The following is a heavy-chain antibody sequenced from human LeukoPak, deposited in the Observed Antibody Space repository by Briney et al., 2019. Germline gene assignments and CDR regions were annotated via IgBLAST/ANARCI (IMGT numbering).Heavy chain of an antibody. J-gene: IGHJ4*02. V-gene: IGHV3-15*01. CDR1: GFTFSSYA. CDR3: TRGVAILNYFDY. CDR2: IKSKTDGGTT. Sequence: GGSLRLSRAASGFTFSSYAMSWVRQAPGKGLEWVARIKSKTDGGTTDYAAPVKGRFTISRDDSKNTLYLQMDSLKTEDTAVYYCTRGVAILNYFDYWGQGTLVTVFS.